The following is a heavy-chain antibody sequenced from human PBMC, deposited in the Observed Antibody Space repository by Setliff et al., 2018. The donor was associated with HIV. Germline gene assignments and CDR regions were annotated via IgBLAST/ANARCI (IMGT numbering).Heavy chain of an antibody. CDR3: ARGPHYYDSSGYFNY. CDR1: GYTFATFW. D-gene: IGHD3-22*01. J-gene: IGHJ4*02. Sequence: GESLKISCQGSGYTFATFWIGWVRQMPGKGLEWMGIIYPGDSDTRYSPSFQGQVTSPADKSISTAYLQWSSLKASDTAMYYCARGPHYYDSSGYFNYWGQGTLVTVSS. CDR2: IYPGDSDT. V-gene: IGHV5-51*01.